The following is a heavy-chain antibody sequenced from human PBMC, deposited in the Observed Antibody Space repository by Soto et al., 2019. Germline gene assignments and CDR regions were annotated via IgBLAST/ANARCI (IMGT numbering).Heavy chain of an antibody. CDR3: ARGTPTTCYNCYYYGMDV. CDR2: FDPEDGET. Sequence: ASVKVSCKVSGYTLTELSMHWVRQAPGKGLEWMGGFDPEDGETIYAQKFQGRVTMTEDTSTDTAYMELSSLRSEDTAVYYCARGTPTTCYNCYYYGMDVWGQGTTVTVSS. D-gene: IGHD2-2*02. J-gene: IGHJ6*02. CDR1: GYTLTELS. V-gene: IGHV1-24*01.